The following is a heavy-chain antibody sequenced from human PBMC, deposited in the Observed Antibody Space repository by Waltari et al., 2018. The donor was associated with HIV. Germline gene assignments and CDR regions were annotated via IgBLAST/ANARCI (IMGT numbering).Heavy chain of an antibody. CDR1: GGPISSYY. D-gene: IGHD3-22*01. CDR2: IYDSGST. Sequence: QVQLQESCPGLVKPSETLSLPCTVSGGPISSYYWRWIRQPPGKGLEWIGYIYDSGSTNYNPSLKSRVTISVDTSKNQFSLKLSSVTAADTAVYYCARAHYDSSGSFGYWGQGTLVTVSS. V-gene: IGHV4-59*01. J-gene: IGHJ4*02. CDR3: ARAHYDSSGSFGY.